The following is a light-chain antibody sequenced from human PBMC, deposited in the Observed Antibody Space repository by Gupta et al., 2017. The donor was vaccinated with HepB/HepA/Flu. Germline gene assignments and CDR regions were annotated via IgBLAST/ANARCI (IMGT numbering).Light chain of an antibody. CDR1: VLAKKY. V-gene: IGLV3-27*01. Sequence: SYELTQPSSVSVSPGQTARITCSGDVLAKKYARWFQQKPGQAPVLVSYKDRERPSGIPERFSGSSSRTTVTLTISGAQAEDEADYYCYSAADNNPVVFGGGTKLTVL. CDR2: KDR. J-gene: IGLJ2*01. CDR3: YSAADNNPVV.